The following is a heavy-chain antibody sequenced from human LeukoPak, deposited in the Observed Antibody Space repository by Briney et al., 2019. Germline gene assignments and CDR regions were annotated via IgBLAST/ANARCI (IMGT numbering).Heavy chain of an antibody. CDR2: ISASGSKT. J-gene: IGHJ4*02. CDR3: AKGIYDYALDF. CDR1: GFTFNDYA. D-gene: IGHD4/OR15-4a*01. Sequence: PGGSLRLSCAASGFTFNDYAMTWVRQAPGKGLEWVSLISASGSKTYYGGSAKGRFIISRDHSKNTLNLQMTNLRAEDTALYYCAKGIYDYALDFWGQGALVTVSS. V-gene: IGHV3-23*02.